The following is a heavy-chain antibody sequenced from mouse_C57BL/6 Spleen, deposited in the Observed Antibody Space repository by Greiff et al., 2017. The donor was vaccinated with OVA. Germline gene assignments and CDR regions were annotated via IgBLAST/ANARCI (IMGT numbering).Heavy chain of an antibody. J-gene: IGHJ2*01. CDR3: ARSGDGYYFDY. CDR1: GYTFTSYW. CDR2: IDPSDSYT. Sequence: QVQLQQSGAELVKPGASVKLSCKASGYTFTSYWMQWVKQRPGQGLEWIGEIDPSDSYTNYNQKFKGKATLTVDTSSRTAYMQLSSLTSEDSAVYYCARSGDGYYFDYWGQGTTLTVSS. D-gene: IGHD2-3*01. V-gene: IGHV1-50*01.